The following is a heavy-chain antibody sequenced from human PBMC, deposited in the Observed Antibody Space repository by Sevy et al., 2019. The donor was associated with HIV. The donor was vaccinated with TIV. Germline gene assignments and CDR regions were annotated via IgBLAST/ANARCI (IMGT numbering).Heavy chain of an antibody. CDR3: AKTIDSGGGVVPAANYFYYGLDV. Sequence: GGSLRLSCAASGFTFSAHAMNWVRQAPGKGLEWVSAISGKGRNTHYTDSVEGRFTISRDNSNNTLYLQMNSLRAEDTAVYYCAKTIDSGGGVVPAANYFYYGLDVWGQGTTVTVSS. D-gene: IGHD2-2*01. CDR1: GFTFSAHA. J-gene: IGHJ6*02. CDR2: ISGKGRNT. V-gene: IGHV3-23*01.